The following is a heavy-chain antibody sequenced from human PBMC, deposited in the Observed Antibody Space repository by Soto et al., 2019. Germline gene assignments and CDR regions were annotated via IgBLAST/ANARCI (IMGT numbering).Heavy chain of an antibody. D-gene: IGHD5-12*01. J-gene: IGHJ4*02. Sequence: EVQLVESGGGLVQPGGSLRPSFAASGFPLTVYSMNWVRKAPGKGREWVSYISSSSTTIYYADSVKGRFTISRDNAKNSLYLQMNSLRDEDTAVYYCAILIIVAETGVDYWGQGTLVTVSS. CDR3: AILIIVAETGVDY. V-gene: IGHV3-48*02. CDR1: GFPLTVYS. CDR2: ISSSSTTI.